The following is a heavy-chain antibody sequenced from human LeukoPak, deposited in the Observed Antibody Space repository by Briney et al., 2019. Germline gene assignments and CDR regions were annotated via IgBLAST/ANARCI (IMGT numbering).Heavy chain of an antibody. CDR3: ARGPYDDSGYYWTY. V-gene: IGHV3-21*01. J-gene: IGHJ4*02. Sequence: PGGSLRLSRAASGFTLSTYNMNWVRQAPGRGLEWVSSISSSSSYIYYADSVKGRFTISRDSAKNSLYLQMNSLRAEDTAVYYCARGPYDDSGYYWTYWGQGTLVTVSS. CDR2: ISSSSSYI. D-gene: IGHD3-22*01. CDR1: GFTLSTYN.